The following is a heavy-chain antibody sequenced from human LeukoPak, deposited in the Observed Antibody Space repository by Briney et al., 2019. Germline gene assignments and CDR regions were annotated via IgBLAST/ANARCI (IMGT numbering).Heavy chain of an antibody. CDR2: ISWNSGSI. Sequence: GGSLRLSCVASGFIFDDYAIHWVRQAPGKGLEWVSGISWNSGSIGYADSVKGRFTISRDNAKNTLYLQMNSLRAEDTAVYYCAKDGLEYSSSSSVFDYWGQGTLVTVSS. J-gene: IGHJ4*02. CDR3: AKDGLEYSSSSSVFDY. V-gene: IGHV3-9*01. D-gene: IGHD6-6*01. CDR1: GFIFDDYA.